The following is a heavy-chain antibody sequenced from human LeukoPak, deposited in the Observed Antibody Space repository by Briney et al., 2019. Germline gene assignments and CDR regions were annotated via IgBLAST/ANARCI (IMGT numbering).Heavy chain of an antibody. CDR3: AKEVNNWNYVPFDY. V-gene: IGHV3-23*01. CDR1: GFTFSSYA. D-gene: IGHD1-7*01. Sequence: GGSLRLSCAASGFTFSSYAMNWVRQAPGKGLEWVSAISGNGDSTYYADSVTGRFTISRDNSKNTLYLRMNSLRAEDTALYYCAKEVNNWNYVPFDYWGQGTLVTVSS. CDR2: ISGNGDST. J-gene: IGHJ4*02.